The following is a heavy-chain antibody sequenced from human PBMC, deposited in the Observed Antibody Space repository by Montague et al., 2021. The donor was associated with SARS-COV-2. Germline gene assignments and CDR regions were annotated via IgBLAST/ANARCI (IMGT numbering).Heavy chain of an antibody. D-gene: IGHD3-9*01. CDR1: GFSLSTSGMC. V-gene: IGHV2-70*01. CDR2: IDWDDVK. CDR3: ARIRDYDILTGSYSGFDX. J-gene: IGHJ4*02. Sequence: PALVKPTQTLTLTCTFSGFSLSTSGMCVSWIRQPPGKALEWLAFIDWDDVKYYSTALKTRLTISKDTSKNQVVLTMTNMDPVDTATYYCARIRDYDILTGSYSGFDXWGQGTLVTVSS.